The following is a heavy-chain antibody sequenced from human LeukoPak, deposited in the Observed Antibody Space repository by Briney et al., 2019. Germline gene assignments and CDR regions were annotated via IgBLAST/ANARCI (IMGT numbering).Heavy chain of an antibody. CDR2: IYTSGST. Sequence: GSLRLSCTASGFTFGDYSMNWIRQPPGKGLEWIGRIYTSGSTNYNPSLKSRVTISVDTSKNQFSLKLSSVTAADTAVYYCARGGKSIAARTRKNFDYWGQGTLVTVSS. CDR3: ARGGKSIAARTRKNFDY. D-gene: IGHD6-6*01. J-gene: IGHJ4*02. CDR1: GFTFGDYS. V-gene: IGHV4-4*07.